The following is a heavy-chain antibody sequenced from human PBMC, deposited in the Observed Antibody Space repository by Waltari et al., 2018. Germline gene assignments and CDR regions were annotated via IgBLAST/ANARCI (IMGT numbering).Heavy chain of an antibody. CDR1: GYSFTNYA. Sequence: QVQLVQSGSELKKPGASVKVSCKASGYSFTNYAINWIRQAPGQGLELMGWINTNTRNPVYVQGFTGRFVFSLDTSVNTAYLQINSLKAEDTAVYVCAREVVPPARVVVNWFDPWGQGTLVTVSS. CDR2: INTNTRNP. CDR3: AREVVPPARVVVNWFDP. J-gene: IGHJ5*02. V-gene: IGHV7-4-1*02. D-gene: IGHD2-2*01.